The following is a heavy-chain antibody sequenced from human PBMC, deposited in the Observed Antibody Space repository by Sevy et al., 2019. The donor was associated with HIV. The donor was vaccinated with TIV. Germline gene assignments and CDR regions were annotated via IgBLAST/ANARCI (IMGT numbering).Heavy chain of an antibody. J-gene: IGHJ2*01. Sequence: GGSLRLSCAASGFTFSDYYMSWIRQAPGKGLEWVSYISSSGSTIYYVDSGKGRFAISRDNAKNSLYLQMNSLRAEDTAVYYCARDPPIATRYFDLWGRGTLVTVSS. V-gene: IGHV3-11*01. CDR1: GFTFSDYY. D-gene: IGHD6-6*01. CDR3: ARDPPIATRYFDL. CDR2: ISSSGSTI.